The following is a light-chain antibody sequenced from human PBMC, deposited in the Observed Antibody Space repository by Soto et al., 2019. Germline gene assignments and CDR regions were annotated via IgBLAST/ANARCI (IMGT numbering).Light chain of an antibody. CDR1: QSVSSY. Sequence: EIVLTQSPATLSLSPGERAXLSCRASQSVSSYLAWYQQKPGQAPRLLIYDASNRATGIPARFSGSGSGTDFTLTISSLEPEDFAVYYCQQRSNWRFTFGPGTKVDIK. CDR3: QQRSNWRFT. V-gene: IGKV3-11*01. J-gene: IGKJ3*01. CDR2: DAS.